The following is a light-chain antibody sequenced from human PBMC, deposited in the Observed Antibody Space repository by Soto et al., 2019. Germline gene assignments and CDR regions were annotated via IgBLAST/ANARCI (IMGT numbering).Light chain of an antibody. Sequence: DIHMTRSPSSLCASVGDRVTITCRGSQGIRNDLGWYQQKPGKAPKRLIYATSSLQSGVPSRFSGSGSGTDFNLTIRSLQPEDFATYYCIQHNSYPLTFGGGTKVDIK. V-gene: IGKV1-17*01. CDR1: QGIRND. CDR2: ATS. CDR3: IQHNSYPLT. J-gene: IGKJ4*01.